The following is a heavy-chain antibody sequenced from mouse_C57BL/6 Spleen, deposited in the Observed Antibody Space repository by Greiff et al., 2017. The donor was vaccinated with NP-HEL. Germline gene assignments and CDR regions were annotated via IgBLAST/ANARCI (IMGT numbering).Heavy chain of an antibody. CDR2: INPNYGTT. D-gene: IGHD2-14*01. CDR3: ARWRYVGYAMEY. CDR1: GYSFTDYY. Sequence: EVQLQQSGPELVKPGASVKISCKASGYSFTDYYMHWVKQSTGKSLEWIGVINPNYGTTSYNQKFKGKATLTVDKSSSTAYMQLNSLTSEDSAVYYCARWRYVGYAMEYWGQGTSVTVSS. V-gene: IGHV1-39*01. J-gene: IGHJ4*01.